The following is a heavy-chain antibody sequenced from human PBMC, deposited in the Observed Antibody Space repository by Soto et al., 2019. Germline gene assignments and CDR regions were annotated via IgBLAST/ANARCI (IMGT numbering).Heavy chain of an antibody. V-gene: IGHV3-48*02. D-gene: IGHD3-10*02. J-gene: IGHJ3*01. Sequence: RGSLRVACVASPFPFDVYSMAWVGQAPGKGLEWVSYIRHTTSATFYADAVKGRFTISRDNRKNSLFFQMNSLRDDDTGVYFCARDRGSTGMFELDVWGPGTLVTVSS. CDR3: ARDRGSTGMFELDV. CDR1: PFPFDVYS. CDR2: IRHTTSAT.